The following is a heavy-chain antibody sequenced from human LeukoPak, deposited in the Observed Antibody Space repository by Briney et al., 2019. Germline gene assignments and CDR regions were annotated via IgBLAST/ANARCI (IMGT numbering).Heavy chain of an antibody. CDR3: ARGNWGNPPDAFDI. CDR1: GFTFSSYS. Sequence: PGGSLRLSCAASGFTFSSYSMNWVRQAPGKGLEWVSSISSSSSYIYYADSVKGRFTISRDNAKNSLYLQMNSLRAEDTAVYYCARGNWGNPPDAFDIGGQGTMVTVS. D-gene: IGHD7-27*01. V-gene: IGHV3-21*01. J-gene: IGHJ3*02. CDR2: ISSSSSYI.